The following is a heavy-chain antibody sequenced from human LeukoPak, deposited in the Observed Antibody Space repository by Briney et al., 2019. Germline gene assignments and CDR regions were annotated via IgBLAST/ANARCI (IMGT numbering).Heavy chain of an antibody. D-gene: IGHD1-26*01. CDR2: ISETGTAI. Sequence: GGSLRLSCAASGFSVSNYNMNWVRQARGKGLEWVSFISETGTAIYYAESVKGRFTISRDIVRNSVYLQMNSLRDEDTAMYYCARGPLGWSDYWGQGLLVTVSS. CDR1: GFSVSNYN. J-gene: IGHJ4*02. V-gene: IGHV3-48*02. CDR3: ARGPLGWSDY.